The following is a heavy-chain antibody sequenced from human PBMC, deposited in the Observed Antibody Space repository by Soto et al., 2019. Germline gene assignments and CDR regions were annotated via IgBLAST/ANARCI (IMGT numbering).Heavy chain of an antibody. D-gene: IGHD3-3*01. Sequence: GGSLRLSCAASGFTFSNAWMSWVRQAPGKGLEWVGRIKSKTDGGTTDYAAPVKGRFTISRDDSKNTLYLQMNSLKTEDTAVYYCTIDLDDFWSGYYFDYWGQGTLVTVSS. J-gene: IGHJ4*02. CDR1: GFTFSNAW. V-gene: IGHV3-15*01. CDR2: IKSKTDGGTT. CDR3: TIDLDDFWSGYYFDY.